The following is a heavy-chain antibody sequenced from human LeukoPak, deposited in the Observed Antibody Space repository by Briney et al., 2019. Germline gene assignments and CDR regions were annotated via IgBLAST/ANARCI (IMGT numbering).Heavy chain of an antibody. J-gene: IGHJ4*03. Sequence: GGSLRLSCEASGFTLSSYWMHWVRQVPGEGLVWVSRVKYDGTTTTYADSVKGRFTISRDNAKNSLYLQMNNLRDEDTAVYYCARVGAYSDYAPDYSGQGTLVTVSS. V-gene: IGHV3-74*01. CDR2: VKYDGTTT. D-gene: IGHD4-11*01. CDR1: GFTLSSYW. CDR3: ARVGAYSDYAPDY.